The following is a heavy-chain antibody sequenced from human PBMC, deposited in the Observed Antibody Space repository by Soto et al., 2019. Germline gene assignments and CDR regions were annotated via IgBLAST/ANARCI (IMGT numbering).Heavy chain of an antibody. CDR1: GFAFTNYV. CDR2: ISGSGDST. Sequence: EVQLLESGGGLVQPGGSLRLSCAGSGFAFTNYVMTWVRQAPGKGLEWVSGISGSGDSTYYADSVRGRFTISRDNSKNTLYLQMNSLRVEDTAVYYCAKDQYSGFLEYGMDVWGQGTTVTVSS. D-gene: IGHD6-6*01. V-gene: IGHV3-23*01. CDR3: AKDQYSGFLEYGMDV. J-gene: IGHJ6*02.